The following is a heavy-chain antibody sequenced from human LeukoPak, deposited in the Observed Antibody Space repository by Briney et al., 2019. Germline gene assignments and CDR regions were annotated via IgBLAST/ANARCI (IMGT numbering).Heavy chain of an antibody. V-gene: IGHV4-38-2*02. CDR2: IYHSGGT. J-gene: IGHJ4*02. CDR1: GYSINSGYT. D-gene: IGHD1-7*01. CDR3: ASIRYNWNYVGY. Sequence: SETLSLTCTVSGYSINSGYTWGWIRQPPGKGLEWIGNIYHSGGTYYNPSLTSRVTISVDTSKNQFSLKLTSVTAADTAAYYCASIRYNWNYVGYWGQGTLVTVSS.